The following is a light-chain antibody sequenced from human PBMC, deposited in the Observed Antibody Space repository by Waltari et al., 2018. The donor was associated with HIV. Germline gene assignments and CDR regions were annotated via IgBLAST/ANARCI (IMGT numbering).Light chain of an antibody. J-gene: IGLJ1*01. CDR2: GSG. Sequence: QSVLTQPPSVSGAPGQRVTISCTESSSNIGAGFDSPCYQQLPGTAPNLLIYGSGNRPSGVPDRFSGSRSGSSASLAITGLQADDEADYYCQSFDSSLSGYVFGIGTKVTVL. V-gene: IGLV1-40*01. CDR1: SSNIGAGFD. CDR3: QSFDSSLSGYV.